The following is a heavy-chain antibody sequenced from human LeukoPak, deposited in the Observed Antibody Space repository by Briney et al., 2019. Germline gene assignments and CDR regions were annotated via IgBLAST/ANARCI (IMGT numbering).Heavy chain of an antibody. CDR3: ARDAGRVGATTNY. Sequence: PGRSLRLSCAASGFTFSSYAMHWVRQAPGKGLEWVAVISYDGSNKYYADSVKGRFTISRDNSKNTLYLQMNSLRAEDTAVYYCARDAGRVGATTNYWGQGTLVTVSS. D-gene: IGHD1-26*01. CDR2: ISYDGSNK. V-gene: IGHV3-30-3*01. CDR1: GFTFSSYA. J-gene: IGHJ4*02.